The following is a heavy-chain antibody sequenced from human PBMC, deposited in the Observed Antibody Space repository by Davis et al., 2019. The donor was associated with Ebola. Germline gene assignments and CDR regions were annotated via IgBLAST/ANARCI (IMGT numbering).Heavy chain of an antibody. V-gene: IGHV3-73*01. CDR3: TSSSPDY. Sequence: GESLKISCAASGFTFSGSAMHWVRQASGKGLEWVGRIRSKANSYATACAASVKGRFTISRDDSKNTVYLQMNSLKTEDTAVYYCTSSSPDYWGQGTLVTVSS. D-gene: IGHD6-6*01. CDR1: GFTFSGSA. J-gene: IGHJ4*02. CDR2: IRSKANSYAT.